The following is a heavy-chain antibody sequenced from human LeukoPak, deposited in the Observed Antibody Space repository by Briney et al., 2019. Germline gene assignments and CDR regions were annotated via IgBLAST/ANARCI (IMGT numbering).Heavy chain of an antibody. CDR2: INPNSGGT. J-gene: IGHJ6*02. CDR1: GYTFTGYY. V-gene: IGHV1-2*04. Sequence: ASVKVSCKASGYTFTGYYMHWVRQAPGQGLEWMGWINPNSGGTNYAQKFQGWVTMTRDTSISTAYMELSRLRSDDTAVYYCARDASFVPAAINYYYGMDVWGQGTTVTVS. D-gene: IGHD2-2*01. CDR3: ARDASFVPAAINYYYGMDV.